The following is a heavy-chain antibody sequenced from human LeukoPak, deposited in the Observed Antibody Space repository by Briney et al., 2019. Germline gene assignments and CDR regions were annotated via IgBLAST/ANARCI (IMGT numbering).Heavy chain of an antibody. Sequence: ASVNVSCKVSGYSLTELSMHWVRQAPGKGLEWMGGFDPEDGETIYAQKFQGRVTMTRNTSISTAHMELSSLRSEDTAVYYCARPIGGSSDYYLESDAFDIWGQGTMVTVSS. CDR3: ARPIGGSSDYYLESDAFDI. J-gene: IGHJ3*02. V-gene: IGHV1-24*01. D-gene: IGHD3-22*01. CDR2: FDPEDGET. CDR1: GYSLTELS.